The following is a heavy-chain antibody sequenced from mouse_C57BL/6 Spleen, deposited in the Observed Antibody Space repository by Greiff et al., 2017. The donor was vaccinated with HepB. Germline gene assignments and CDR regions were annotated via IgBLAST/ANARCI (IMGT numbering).Heavy chain of an antibody. V-gene: IGHV5-4*03. CDR1: GFTFSSYA. CDR2: ISDGGSYT. Sequence: EVKLVESGGGLVKPGGSLKLSCAASGFTFSSYAMSWVRQTPEKRLEWVATISDGGSYTYYPDNVKGRFTISRDNAKNNLYLQMSHLKSEDTAMYYCARGFITTARGYFDVWGTGTTVTVSS. D-gene: IGHD1-1*01. CDR3: ARGFITTARGYFDV. J-gene: IGHJ1*03.